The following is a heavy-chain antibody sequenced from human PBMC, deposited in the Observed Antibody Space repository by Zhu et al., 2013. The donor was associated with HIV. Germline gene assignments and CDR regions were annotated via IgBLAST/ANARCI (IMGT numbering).Heavy chain of an antibody. CDR1: GFPFSSYA. CDR2: ISGSGGGT. V-gene: IGHV3-23*01. J-gene: IGHJ3*02. Sequence: EVQLLESGGGLVQPGESLRLSCAASGFPFSSYAMNWVRQAPGKGLEWVSVISGSGGGTYYADSVKGRFTISRDNSRNTLFLQMDSLGAEDTALYYCAKSYAGNLGHAFGIVGPRDNGHRSLQ. D-gene: IGHD1-7*01. CDR3: AKSYAGNLGHAFGI.